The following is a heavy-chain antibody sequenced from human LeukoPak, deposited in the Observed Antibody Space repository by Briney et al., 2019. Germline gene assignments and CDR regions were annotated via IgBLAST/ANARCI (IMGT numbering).Heavy chain of an antibody. CDR2: IYYSGST. CDR1: GGSISSYY. D-gene: IGHD2-21*01. V-gene: IGHV4-59*01. Sequence: SETLSLTCTVSGGSISSYYWSWIRQPPGKGLEWIGYIYYSGSTNYNPSLKSRVTISVDTSKNQFSLRLSSVTAADTAVYYCARDGGDSYRSHYFDHWGQGTLVTVSS. J-gene: IGHJ4*02. CDR3: ARDGGDSYRSHYFDH.